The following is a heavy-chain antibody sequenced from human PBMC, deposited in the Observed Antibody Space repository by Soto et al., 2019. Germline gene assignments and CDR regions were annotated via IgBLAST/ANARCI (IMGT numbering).Heavy chain of an antibody. CDR1: GFTFSSYA. CDR2: ISSNGGST. CDR3: VKETYYYDSSGYYYDY. Sequence: GSLRLSCSASGFTFSSYAMHWVRQAPGKGLEYVSAISSNGGSTYYADSVKGRFTISRDNSKNTLYLQMSSLRAEDTAVYYCVKETYYYDSSGYYYDYWGQGTLVTVSS. J-gene: IGHJ4*02. D-gene: IGHD3-22*01. V-gene: IGHV3-64D*06.